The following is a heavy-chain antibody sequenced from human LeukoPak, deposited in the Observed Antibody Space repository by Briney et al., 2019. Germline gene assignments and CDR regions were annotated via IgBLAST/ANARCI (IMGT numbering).Heavy chain of an antibody. CDR2: ISYDGSNK. D-gene: IGHD3-9*01. CDR1: GFTFSRYA. CDR3: ARDRDYDILTGYYDWYFDL. Sequence: PGRSLRLSCAASGFTFSRYAMHWVRQAPGKGVERGAGISYDGSNKYYADSVKGRFTISRDNSKNTLYLQMNSLRAEDTAVYYCARDRDYDILTGYYDWYFDLWGRGTLVTVSS. J-gene: IGHJ2*01. V-gene: IGHV3-30-3*01.